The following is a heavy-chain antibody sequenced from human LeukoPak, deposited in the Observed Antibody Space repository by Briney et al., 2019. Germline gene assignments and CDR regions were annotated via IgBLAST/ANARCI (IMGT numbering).Heavy chain of an antibody. CDR2: ISAYNGNT. CDR3: ATQPRPGAFDI. D-gene: IGHD1-14*01. Sequence: ASVTVSCKASGYTFTSYDISWVRQAPGQGLEWMGWISAYNGNTNYAQKLQGRVTMTEDTSTDTAYMELSSLRSEDTAVYYCATQPRPGAFDIWGQGTMITVSS. V-gene: IGHV1-18*01. CDR1: GYTFTSYD. J-gene: IGHJ3*02.